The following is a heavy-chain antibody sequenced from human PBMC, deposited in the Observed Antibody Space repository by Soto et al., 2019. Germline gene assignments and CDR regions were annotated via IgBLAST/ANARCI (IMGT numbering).Heavy chain of an antibody. CDR1: GYTFTRYG. CDR2: MNPNSGNT. V-gene: IGHV1-8*01. CDR3: ARVGYYGSGSYYNDAVGY. J-gene: IGHJ4*02. D-gene: IGHD3-10*01. Sequence: ASVKVSCKASGYTFTRYGINWVRQATGQGLEWMGWMNPNSGNTGYAQKFQGRVTMTRNTSISTAYMELSSVTAADTAVYYCARVGYYGSGSYYNDAVGYWGQGTLVTVSS.